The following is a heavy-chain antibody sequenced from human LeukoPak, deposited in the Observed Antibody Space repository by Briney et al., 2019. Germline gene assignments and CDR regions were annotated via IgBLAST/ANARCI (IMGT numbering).Heavy chain of an antibody. D-gene: IGHD6-19*01. V-gene: IGHV4-59*12. CDR1: DASISSYS. J-gene: IGHJ4*02. Sequence: SETLSLTCTVSDASISSYSWSWIRQPPGKGLEWIGYIYYSGSTNYNPSLKSRVTISVDTSKNQFSLKLSSVTAADTAVYYCASREVKAVAGYFDYWGQGTLVTVSS. CDR3: ASREVKAVAGYFDY. CDR2: IYYSGST.